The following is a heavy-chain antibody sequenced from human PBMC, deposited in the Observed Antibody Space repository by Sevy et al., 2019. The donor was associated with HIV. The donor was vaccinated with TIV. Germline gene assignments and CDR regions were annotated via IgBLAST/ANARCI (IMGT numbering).Heavy chain of an antibody. Sequence: GGSLRLSCAASGFTFSSYAMSWVRQAPGKGLEWVSAISGSGGSTYYADSVKGRFTISRDNSKNTLYLQMNSLRAEDTAVYYCARKYCSSTSSAPYGMDVWGQGTTVTVSS. CDR2: ISGSGGST. V-gene: IGHV3-23*01. CDR1: GFTFSSYA. D-gene: IGHD2-2*01. J-gene: IGHJ6*02. CDR3: ARKYCSSTSSAPYGMDV.